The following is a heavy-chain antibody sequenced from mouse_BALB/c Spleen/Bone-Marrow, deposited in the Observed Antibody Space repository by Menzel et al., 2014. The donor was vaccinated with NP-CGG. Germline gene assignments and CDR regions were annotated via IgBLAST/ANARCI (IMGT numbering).Heavy chain of an antibody. D-gene: IGHD2-1*01. CDR2: INPNNGGT. V-gene: IGHV1-22*01. CDR3: ARDHFYYGNYEFVY. CDR1: GYTFTEYT. J-gene: IGHJ3*01. Sequence: EVQLQQSGPELVKPGASVKMSCKASGYTFTEYTMHWVKQRHGKSLEWIGGINPNNGGTNYNQKFKGKATMTVDKSSSTAYMELRSLTSDDSAVYYCARDHFYYGNYEFVYWGQGTLVSVSA.